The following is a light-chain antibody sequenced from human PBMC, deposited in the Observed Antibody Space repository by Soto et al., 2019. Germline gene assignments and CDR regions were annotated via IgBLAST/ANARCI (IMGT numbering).Light chain of an antibody. CDR1: NSDVGVYDF. CDR3: CSYAGSTTL. V-gene: IGLV2-23*02. CDR2: EVN. Sequence: QSALTQPASVSGSPGQSITISCTGTNSDVGVYDFVSWYQQHPGKAPKLMIYEVNKRPSGVSNRFSGSKSDNTASMTISGLQADDEADYYCCSYAGSTTLFGGGTQLTVL. J-gene: IGLJ7*01.